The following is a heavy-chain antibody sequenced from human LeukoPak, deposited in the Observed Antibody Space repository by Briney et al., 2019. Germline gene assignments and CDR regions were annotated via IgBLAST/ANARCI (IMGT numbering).Heavy chain of an antibody. D-gene: IGHD3-10*01. Sequence: SETLSLTCTVSGGSISEFYWSWIRQPPGKGLGWIGYISYSGSTTYNPSHKSRLTISVDTSKNQYSLNLISVTAADTGVYYCARLNGGPWGQGTLVTVSS. CDR2: ISYSGST. CDR1: GGSISEFY. V-gene: IGHV4-59*08. CDR3: ARLNGGP. J-gene: IGHJ5*02.